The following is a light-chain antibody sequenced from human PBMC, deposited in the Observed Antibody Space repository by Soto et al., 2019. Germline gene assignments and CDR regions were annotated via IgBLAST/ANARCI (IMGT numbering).Light chain of an antibody. V-gene: IGLV7-43*01. CDR1: TGAVTSGHY. Sequence: QTVVTQEPSLTVSPGGTVTLTCASSTGAVTSGHYPNWFQQKPGQAPRALIYSMNNRHSWTPARFSGSLLGGKAALTLSSAQPDDEAEYYCLLYYGGAQPHVFGTGTKLTVL. CDR3: LLYYGGAQPHV. CDR2: SMN. J-gene: IGLJ1*01.